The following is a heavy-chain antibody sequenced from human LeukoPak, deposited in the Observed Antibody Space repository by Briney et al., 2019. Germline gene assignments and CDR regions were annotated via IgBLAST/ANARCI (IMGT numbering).Heavy chain of an antibody. CDR3: ARGALSSAGENLDY. V-gene: IGHV3-21*01. CDR2: ISSSSSYI. J-gene: IGHJ4*02. D-gene: IGHD3-22*01. Sequence: GGSLRLSCAASGFTFSSYSMNWVRQAPGKGLEWVSSISSSSSYIYYAHSVKGRFTISRDNAKNSLYLQMNSLRAEDTAVYYCARGALSSAGENLDYWGQGTLVTVSS. CDR1: GFTFSSYS.